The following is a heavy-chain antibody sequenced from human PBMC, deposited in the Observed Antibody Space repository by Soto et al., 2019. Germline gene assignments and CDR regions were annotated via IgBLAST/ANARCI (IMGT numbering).Heavy chain of an antibody. CDR3: VRVGSGSYSWRDP. Sequence: VGSLRLSCTASGFIFSSYWMHWVRQAPGKGLVWVSRINTDGGTTTYAESVKGRFTISRDNARNTLYLQMNSLRPEDTALYYCVRVGSGSYSWRDPWGQGTLVTVSS. J-gene: IGHJ5*02. D-gene: IGHD1-26*01. CDR2: INTDGGTT. CDR1: GFIFSSYW. V-gene: IGHV3-74*01.